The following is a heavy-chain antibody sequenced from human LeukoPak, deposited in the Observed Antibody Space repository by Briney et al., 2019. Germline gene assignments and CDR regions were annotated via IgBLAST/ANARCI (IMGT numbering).Heavy chain of an antibody. CDR1: GFTFSSYW. D-gene: IGHD2-21*02. CDR2: ISGGGDIT. J-gene: IGHJ4*02. Sequence: GSLRLSCAASGFTFSSYWMSWVRQTAGKGLEWVSAISGGGDITYYADSVKGRFTISRDNSKDTLFLQMHSLRPGDTAVYYCVREDTPATANYWGQGTLVTISS. V-gene: IGHV3-23*01. CDR3: VREDTPATANY.